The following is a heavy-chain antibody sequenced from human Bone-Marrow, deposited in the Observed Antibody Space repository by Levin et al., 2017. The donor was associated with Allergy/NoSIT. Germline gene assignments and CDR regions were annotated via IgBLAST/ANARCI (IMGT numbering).Heavy chain of an antibody. J-gene: IGHJ4*02. Sequence: SCAASGFTFSNFAMHWVRQAPGKGLEWVAVMSYDGNKEKYADSVKGRFTISRDTSENTLSLQMNRLRPEDTAVYYCARQDSSSFDYWGQGTLVTVSS. CDR2: MSYDGNKE. CDR1: GFTFSNFA. CDR3: ARQDSSSFDY. D-gene: IGHD6-19*01. V-gene: IGHV3-30*03.